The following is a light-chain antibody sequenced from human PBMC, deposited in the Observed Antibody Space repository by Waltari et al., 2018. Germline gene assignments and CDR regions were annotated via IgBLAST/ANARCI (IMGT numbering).Light chain of an antibody. CDR2: ADN. J-gene: IGLJ3*02. V-gene: IGLV6-57*02. CDR3: QSYDGDRSWV. CDR1: GGSFATNY. Sequence: FILTQSHSVSESPGRTVTISCSGSGGSFATNYVQWYQQRPGRAPTTVIYADNQRPSGVPDRFSGSVDSSSNSASLTISGLQTEDEADYYCQSYDGDRSWVFGGGTKLTVL.